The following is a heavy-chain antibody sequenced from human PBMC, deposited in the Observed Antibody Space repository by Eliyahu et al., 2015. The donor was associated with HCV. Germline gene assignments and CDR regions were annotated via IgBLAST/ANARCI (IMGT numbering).Heavy chain of an antibody. CDR1: GGSLNNYY. J-gene: IGHJ4*02. Sequence: QLQLQESGPGLLKPSETLSLXCTVSGGSLNNYYWSWIRXPAGMGLEWIGRIFPSGITDYNPSLKSRVTLSIDTSKNQFSLNLNSVTAADSAVYYCARGSLAPDYWGRGALVTVSS. CDR2: IFPSGIT. D-gene: IGHD2-15*01. CDR3: ARGSLAPDY. V-gene: IGHV4-4*07.